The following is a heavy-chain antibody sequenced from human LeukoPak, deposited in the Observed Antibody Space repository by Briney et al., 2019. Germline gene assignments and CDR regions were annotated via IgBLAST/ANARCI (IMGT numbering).Heavy chain of an antibody. Sequence: PGGSLRLSCLASGFTFSSYGMHWVRQAPGKGLEWVSFIRSDGGNEYYADSVKGRFTISRDNSKNTLYLQMNSLRAEDRAVYYCVRGNEKYEATAVDPWGQGTLVSVSS. V-gene: IGHV3-30*02. CDR3: VRGNEKYEATAVDP. J-gene: IGHJ5*02. CDR1: GFTFSSYG. CDR2: IRSDGGNE. D-gene: IGHD1-1*01.